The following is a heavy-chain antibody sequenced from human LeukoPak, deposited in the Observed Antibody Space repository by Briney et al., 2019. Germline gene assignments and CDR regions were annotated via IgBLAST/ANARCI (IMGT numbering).Heavy chain of an antibody. CDR3: ARDVGGIQLL. CDR1: GGSISSYY. D-gene: IGHD5-18*01. J-gene: IGHJ4*02. Sequence: SETLSLTCTVSGGSISSYYWSWIRQPPGKGLEWTGYIYYSGSTNYNPSLKSRVTISVDTSKNQFSLKLSSVTAADTAVYYCARDVGGIQLLWGQGTLVTVSS. CDR2: IYYSGST. V-gene: IGHV4-59*01.